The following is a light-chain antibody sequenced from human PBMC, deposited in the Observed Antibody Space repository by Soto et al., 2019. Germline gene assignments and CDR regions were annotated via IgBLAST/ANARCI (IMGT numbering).Light chain of an antibody. CDR1: SSNIGAGYD. V-gene: IGLV1-40*01. CDR2: GNS. Sequence: QSVLTQPPSVSGVPRQRVTISCTGSSSNIGAGYDVHWYQQLPGTAPKLLIYGNSNRPSGVPDRFSGSKSGTSASLAITGLQAEDEADYYCQSYDSSLSGYVVFGGGTKLTVL. CDR3: QSYDSSLSGYVV. J-gene: IGLJ2*01.